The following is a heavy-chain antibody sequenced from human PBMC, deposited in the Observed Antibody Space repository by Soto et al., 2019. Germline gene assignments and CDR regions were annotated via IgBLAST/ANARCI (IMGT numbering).Heavy chain of an antibody. CDR1: GGSISSYY. CDR2: IYYSGST. Sequence: SETLSLTCTVSGGSISSYYWSWIRQPPGKGLEWIGYIYYSGSTNYNPSLKSRVTISVDTSKNQFSLKLSSVTAADTAVYYCARVDSGYEVWFDPWGQGTLVTVSS. CDR3: ARVDSGYEVWFDP. D-gene: IGHD5-12*01. J-gene: IGHJ5*02. V-gene: IGHV4-59*01.